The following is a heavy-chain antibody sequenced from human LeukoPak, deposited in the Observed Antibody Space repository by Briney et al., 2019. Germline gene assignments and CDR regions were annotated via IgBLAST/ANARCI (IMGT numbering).Heavy chain of an antibody. Sequence: ASVKVSCKASGYTFTSYGISWVRQAPGQGLEWMGGIIPIFGTANYAQKFQGRVTITADESTSTAYMELSSLRSEDTAVYYCARESICSGGSCXXLMDVWGXGTTVTIS. J-gene: IGHJ6*03. D-gene: IGHD2-15*01. CDR2: IIPIFGTA. CDR1: GYTFTSYG. V-gene: IGHV1-69*13. CDR3: ARESICSGGSCXXLMDV.